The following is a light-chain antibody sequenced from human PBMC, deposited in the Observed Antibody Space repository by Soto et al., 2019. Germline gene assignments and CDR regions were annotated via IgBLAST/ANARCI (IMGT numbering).Light chain of an antibody. Sequence: EIVLTQSPGTLSSSPGERATLSCRASQTISSNYLAWYQQRPGQAPRLLMYGASSRATGVPDRFTVSGSGTDFTLTISRLEPEDFAVYYCQQYVGSPPFTFGQGTRVEIK. CDR2: GAS. CDR3: QQYVGSPPFT. J-gene: IGKJ2*01. V-gene: IGKV3-20*01. CDR1: QTISSNY.